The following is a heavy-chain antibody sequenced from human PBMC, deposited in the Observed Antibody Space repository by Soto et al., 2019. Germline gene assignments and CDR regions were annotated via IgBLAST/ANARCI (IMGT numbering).Heavy chain of an antibody. CDR2: IYYRGTT. CDR3: ARQRSRGQQPNYCDY. Sequence: QLQLQESGPGLVKPSETLSLTCTVSGGSISSSSYYWGWIRQPPGKGLEWIGSIYYRGTTFYNPSLKSRVTIFVDTSKNQFSLKLNSVTAADTAIYSCARQRSRGQQPNYCDYWGQGTLVTVSS. J-gene: IGHJ4*02. V-gene: IGHV4-39*01. CDR1: GGSISSSSYY. D-gene: IGHD6-13*01.